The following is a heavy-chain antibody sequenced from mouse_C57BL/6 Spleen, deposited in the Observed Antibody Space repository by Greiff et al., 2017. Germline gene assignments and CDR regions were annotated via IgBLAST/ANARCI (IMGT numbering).Heavy chain of an antibody. D-gene: IGHD2-4*01. CDR3: ARGAPYDYDEGACAY. CDR2: IHPNSGST. CDR1: GYTFTSYW. Sequence: QVQLQQSGAELVKPGASVKLSCKASGYTFTSYWMHWVKQRPGQGLEWIGMIHPNSGSTNYNEKFKSKATLTVDKSSSTAYVQLSSLASEDSAVXDCARGAPYDYDEGACAYWGQGTLVTVSA. V-gene: IGHV1-64*01. J-gene: IGHJ3*01.